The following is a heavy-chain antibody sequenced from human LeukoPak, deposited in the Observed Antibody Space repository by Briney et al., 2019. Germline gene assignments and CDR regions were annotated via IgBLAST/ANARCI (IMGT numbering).Heavy chain of an antibody. Sequence: SETLSLTCTVSGGSISSGSYYWSWIRQPAGKGLEWIVRIYTSGSTNYNPSLKSRVTISVDTSKNQFSLKLSSVTAADTAVYYCASHCGGDCPDWYFDLWGRGTLVSVSS. CDR3: ASHCGGDCPDWYFDL. V-gene: IGHV4-61*02. J-gene: IGHJ2*01. D-gene: IGHD2-21*02. CDR1: GGSISSGSYY. CDR2: IYTSGST.